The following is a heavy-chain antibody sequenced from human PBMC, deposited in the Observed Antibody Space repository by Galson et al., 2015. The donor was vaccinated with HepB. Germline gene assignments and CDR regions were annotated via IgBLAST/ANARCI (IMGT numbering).Heavy chain of an antibody. V-gene: IGHV1-69*13. D-gene: IGHD5-12*01. Sequence: VKVSCKASGGTFSSYTISWVRQAPGQGLEWMGGIIPIFGTANYAQKFQGRVTITADESTSTAYMELSSLRSEDTAVYYCARDVSGYDSMDVWGKGTTVTVSS. CDR1: GGTFSSYT. J-gene: IGHJ6*04. CDR3: ARDVSGYDSMDV. CDR2: IIPIFGTA.